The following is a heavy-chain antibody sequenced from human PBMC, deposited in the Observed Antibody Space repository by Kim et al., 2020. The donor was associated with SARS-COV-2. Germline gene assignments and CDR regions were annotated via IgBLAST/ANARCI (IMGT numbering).Heavy chain of an antibody. Sequence: SETLSLTCTVSGGSISSGGYYWSWIRQHPGKGLEWIGYIYYSGSTYYNPSLKRRVTISVDTSKNQFSLKLSSVTAADTAVYYCARSDHYGSGGYFVYWGQGTLVTVSS. CDR1: GGSISSGGYY. CDR3: ARSDHYGSGGYFVY. V-gene: IGHV4-31*03. CDR2: IYYSGST. D-gene: IGHD3-10*01. J-gene: IGHJ4*02.